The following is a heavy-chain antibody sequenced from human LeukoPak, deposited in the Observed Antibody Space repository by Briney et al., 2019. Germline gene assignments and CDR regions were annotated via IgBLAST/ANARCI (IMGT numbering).Heavy chain of an antibody. CDR3: AKDPSAVYYYDSSGYY. V-gene: IGHV3-23*01. J-gene: IGHJ4*02. CDR1: GFPFSSYA. CDR2: ISGSGGST. D-gene: IGHD3-22*01. Sequence: GGSLRLSCAASGFPFSSYAMSWVRQAPGKGLEWVSAISGSGGSTYYADSVKGRFTISRDNSKNTLYLQMNSRRAEETAVYYCAKDPSAVYYYDSSGYYWGQGTLVTVSS.